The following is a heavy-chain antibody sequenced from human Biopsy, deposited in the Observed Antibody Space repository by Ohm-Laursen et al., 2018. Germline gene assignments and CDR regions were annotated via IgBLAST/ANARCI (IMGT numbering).Heavy chain of an antibody. D-gene: IGHD5-18*01. V-gene: IGHV4-59*01. CDR1: GGSITDDY. Sequence: SQTLSLTCTVSGGSITDDYWSWIRQSPGKGLEWIGHISGRGATNYNPSLRGRVTISVDKSTNQFSLKLRSVTAADTAVYYCARGYAGLYEAFDFWGQGTVVTVAS. CDR2: ISGRGAT. CDR3: ARGYAGLYEAFDF. J-gene: IGHJ3*01.